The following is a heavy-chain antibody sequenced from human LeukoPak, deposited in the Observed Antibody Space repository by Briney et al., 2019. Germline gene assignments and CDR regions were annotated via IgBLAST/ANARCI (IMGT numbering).Heavy chain of an antibody. D-gene: IGHD1-26*01. Sequence: SETLSLACTVSGGSISSYYWSWIRQPAGKGLEWIGRIYISGSTNYNPSLKSRVTMSVDASKNQFSLNLNSVTAADTAVYYCARWRWEGYYFDYWGQGILVTVSS. J-gene: IGHJ4*02. CDR1: GGSISSYY. CDR2: IYISGST. V-gene: IGHV4-4*07. CDR3: ARWRWEGYYFDY.